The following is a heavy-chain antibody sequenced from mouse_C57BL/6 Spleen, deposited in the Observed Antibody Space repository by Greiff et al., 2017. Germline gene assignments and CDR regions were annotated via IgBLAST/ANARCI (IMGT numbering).Heavy chain of an antibody. Sequence: EVKLLESGGGLVKPGGSLKLSCAASGFTFSDYGMHWVRQAPGKGLEWVAYISSGSSSIYYTDTVKGRLTLARDNATNTLYLQMTSLRSEDTAMYYCAETAQAAWFAYWGQGTLVTVSA. CDR1: GFTFSDYG. J-gene: IGHJ3*01. D-gene: IGHD3-2*02. CDR2: ISSGSSSI. V-gene: IGHV5-17*01. CDR3: AETAQAAWFAY.